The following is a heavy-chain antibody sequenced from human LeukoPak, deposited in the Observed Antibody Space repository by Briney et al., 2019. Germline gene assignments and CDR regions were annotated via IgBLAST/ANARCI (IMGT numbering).Heavy chain of an antibody. Sequence: SETLSLTCTVSGGSISSYHWSWIRQPAGKGLEWIGRIYTSGSTNYNPSLKSRVTMSVDTSKNQFSLKLSSVTAADTAVYYCARGRSSWPYYYYGMDVWGQGTTVTVSS. J-gene: IGHJ6*02. CDR1: GGSISSYH. V-gene: IGHV4-4*07. D-gene: IGHD6-13*01. CDR2: IYTSGST. CDR3: ARGRSSWPYYYYGMDV.